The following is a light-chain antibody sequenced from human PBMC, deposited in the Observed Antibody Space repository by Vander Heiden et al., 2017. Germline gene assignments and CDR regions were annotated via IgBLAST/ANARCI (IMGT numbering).Light chain of an antibody. V-gene: IGLV6-57*02. Sequence: NFKLTQPHHVSEPPAQTVTISCTGGSGNFASNNVQWYQQRPGSAPTTVIYENDQRPSGVPARFSGSIDSSSNSASLTISGLKTEDEADYYCQSSDSSNVVFGGGTKLTVL. CDR2: END. CDR1: SGNFASNN. CDR3: QSSDSSNVV. J-gene: IGLJ2*01.